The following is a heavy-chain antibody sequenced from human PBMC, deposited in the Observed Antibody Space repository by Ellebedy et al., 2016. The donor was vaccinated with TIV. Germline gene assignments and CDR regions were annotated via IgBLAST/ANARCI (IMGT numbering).Heavy chain of an antibody. Sequence: MPGGSLRLSCTVSGGSVSSGSYYWSWIRQPPGKGLEWIGYIFYSGSTNYKPSLKSRVTISVDPSKNQFSLKLSSVTAADTAVYYCARSVYCSGGSCYPNYYYGMDVWGQGTTVTVSS. CDR3: ARSVYCSGGSCYPNYYYGMDV. J-gene: IGHJ6*02. D-gene: IGHD2-15*01. V-gene: IGHV4-61*01. CDR2: IFYSGST. CDR1: GGSVSSGSYY.